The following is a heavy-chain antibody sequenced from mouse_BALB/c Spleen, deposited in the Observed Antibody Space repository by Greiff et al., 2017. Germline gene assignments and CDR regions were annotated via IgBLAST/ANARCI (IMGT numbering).Heavy chain of an antibody. V-gene: IGHV2-6-7*01. CDR3: ARENYGNYVNYAMDY. Sequence: VKLVESGPGLVAPSQSLSITCTVSGFSLTGYGVNWVRQPPGKGLEWLGMIWGDGSTDYNSALKSRLSISKDNSKSQVFLKMNSLQTDDTARYYCARENYGNYVNYAMDYWGQGTSVTVSS. J-gene: IGHJ4*01. D-gene: IGHD2-1*01. CDR1: GFSLTGYG. CDR2: IWGDGST.